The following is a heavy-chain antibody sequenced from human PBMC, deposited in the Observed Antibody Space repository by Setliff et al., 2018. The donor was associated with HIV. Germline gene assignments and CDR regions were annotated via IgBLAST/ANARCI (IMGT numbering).Heavy chain of an antibody. CDR3: ARGPLLLEWLLTY. J-gene: IGHJ4*02. CDR2: INSDGRST. V-gene: IGHV3-74*01. CDR1: GFTFNSYW. Sequence: GGSLRLSCSASGFTFNSYWMSWVRQAPGKGLVWVSRINSDGRSTSYADSVKGRFTISRDNDKNTLYLQMNSLRAEDTAEYYCARGPLLLEWLLTYWGQGTLVTVSS. D-gene: IGHD3-3*01.